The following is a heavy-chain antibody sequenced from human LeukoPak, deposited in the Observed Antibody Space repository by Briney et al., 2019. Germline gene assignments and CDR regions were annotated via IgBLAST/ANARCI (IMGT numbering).Heavy chain of an antibody. Sequence: GGSLRLSCAASGFTFSNAYMNWVRQAPGKGLEWVGRIKLKTDGETTEYAAPVKDRFSISRDDSKSMMYLQMNSLKTEDTAVYYCITPLPYSAQGGQGTLVTVSS. V-gene: IGHV3-15*07. CDR3: ITPLPYSAQ. CDR1: GFTFSNAY. D-gene: IGHD2-21*01. CDR2: IKLKTDGETT. J-gene: IGHJ4*02.